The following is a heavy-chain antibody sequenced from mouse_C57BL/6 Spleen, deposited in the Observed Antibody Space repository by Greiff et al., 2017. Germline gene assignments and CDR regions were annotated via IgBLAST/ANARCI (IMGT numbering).Heavy chain of an antibody. D-gene: IGHD1-1*01. Sequence: VQLQQSGPELVKPGASVKISCKASGYAFSSSWMNWVKQRPGKGLEWIGRIYPGDGDTNYNGKFKGKATLTADKSSSTAYMQLSSLTSEDSAVYFCARDPPYYGSSYWYFDVWGTGTTVTVSS. CDR3: ARDPPYYGSSYWYFDV. V-gene: IGHV1-82*01. CDR1: GYAFSSSW. CDR2: IYPGDGDT. J-gene: IGHJ1*03.